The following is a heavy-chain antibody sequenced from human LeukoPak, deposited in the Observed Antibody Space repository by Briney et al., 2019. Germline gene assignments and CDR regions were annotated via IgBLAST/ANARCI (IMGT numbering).Heavy chain of an antibody. Sequence: ASQTLSLTCTVSGGSISSGSYYWSWIRQPAGKGLAWIGSIYTSGCTNYNPSLKSRVTISVDTSKNQFSLKLSSVTAADTAVYYCARDEQWLAHDAFDIWGQGTMVTVSS. CDR2: IYTSGCT. J-gene: IGHJ3*02. V-gene: IGHV4-61*02. CDR3: ARDEQWLAHDAFDI. CDR1: GGSISSGSYY. D-gene: IGHD6-19*01.